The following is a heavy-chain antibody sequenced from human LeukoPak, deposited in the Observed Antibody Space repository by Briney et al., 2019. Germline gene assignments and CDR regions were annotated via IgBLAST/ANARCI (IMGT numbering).Heavy chain of an antibody. Sequence: ASVKVSCKASGYTFTSYDINWVRQATGQGLEWMGWMNPNSGNTGYAQKFQGRVTMTRNTSISTAYMELSSLRSEDTAVYYCAREESFDYYDSSGYHPWGQGTLVTVSS. CDR3: AREESFDYYDSSGYHP. CDR1: GYTFTSYD. D-gene: IGHD3-22*01. CDR2: MNPNSGNT. V-gene: IGHV1-8*01. J-gene: IGHJ5*02.